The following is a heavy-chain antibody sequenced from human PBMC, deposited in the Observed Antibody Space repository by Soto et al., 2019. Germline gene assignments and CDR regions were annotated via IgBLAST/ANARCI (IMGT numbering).Heavy chain of an antibody. CDR3: ATSYDSGFDP. V-gene: IGHV1-18*04. CDR2: IRPDTGDT. J-gene: IGHJ5*02. D-gene: IGHD5-12*01. Sequence: QLQLVQSGAEVERPGASVRVSCKAYGYAFSKYGISWIRQAPGQGPEWMGWIRPDTGDTNYAQKFQGRVTMTTDTSSNTAYMELRSLRSDDTAMYYCATSYDSGFDPWGQGTLVSVSS. CDR1: GYAFSKYG.